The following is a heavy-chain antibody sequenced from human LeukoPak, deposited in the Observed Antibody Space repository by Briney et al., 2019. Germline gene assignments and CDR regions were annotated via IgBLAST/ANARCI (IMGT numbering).Heavy chain of an antibody. CDR3: ARGMVEMATIIFDY. CDR2: IIPMFGTA. CDR1: GGTFRSYA. Sequence: ASVKVSCKASGGTFRSYAINWVRQAPGQGLEWMGGIIPMFGTANHAQKFQGRVTITADESTSTAYMELSSLRSEDTAVYYCARGMVEMATIIFDYWGQGTLVTVSS. J-gene: IGHJ4*02. V-gene: IGHV1-69*13. D-gene: IGHD5-24*01.